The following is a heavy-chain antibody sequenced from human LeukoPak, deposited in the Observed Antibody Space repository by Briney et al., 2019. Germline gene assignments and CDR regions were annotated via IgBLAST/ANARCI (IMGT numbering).Heavy chain of an antibody. CDR1: RFSFSSYG. D-gene: IGHD4-23*01. CDR3: ATDLPRSGKRHYYYYMDV. J-gene: IGHJ6*03. CDR2: HQYDRTNV. V-gene: IGHV3-30*02. Sequence: GGSLRLSCAASRFSFSSYGMHWVRQAPGKGLECVAYHQYDRTNVQYADSVRGRFTISRDNSKNILYLQMNSLRAEDTAVYYCATDLPRSGKRHYYYYMDVWGKGTTVTVSS.